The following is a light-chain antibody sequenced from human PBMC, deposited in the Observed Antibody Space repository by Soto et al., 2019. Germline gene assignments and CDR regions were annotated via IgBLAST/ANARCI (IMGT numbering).Light chain of an antibody. Sequence: DIVWTHSPATLSLSPGERATLSCRASQSVSSYLAWYQQKPGQAPRLLIYDASNRATGIPARFSGSGSGTDFTLTISSLEPEDFAVYYCQQRSNWPPTFGQGTRLEIK. CDR3: QQRSNWPPT. CDR2: DAS. J-gene: IGKJ5*01. V-gene: IGKV3-11*01. CDR1: QSVSSY.